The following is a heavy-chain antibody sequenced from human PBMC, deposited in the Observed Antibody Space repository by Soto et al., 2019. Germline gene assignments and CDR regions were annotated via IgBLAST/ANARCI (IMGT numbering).Heavy chain of an antibody. CDR1: GFTFTRAW. Sequence: GGSLRLSCAASGFTFTRAWMGWVRQAPGRGLEWVGRLKSRADGGTADYAAPVKERFTISRDDSKNTLLLQMNSLKTEDTAVYYRTTVEGSSDYYPFDHWGQGTRVTVS. J-gene: IGHJ4*02. D-gene: IGHD3-3*01. V-gene: IGHV3-15*01. CDR2: LKSRADGGTA. CDR3: TTVEGSSDYYPFDH.